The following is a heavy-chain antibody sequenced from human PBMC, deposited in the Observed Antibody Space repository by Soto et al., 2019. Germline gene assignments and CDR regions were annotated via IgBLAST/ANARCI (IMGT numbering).Heavy chain of an antibody. Sequence: GGSLRLSCAAPGFTFSSYSMNWVRQAPGKGLEWVSSISSSSSYIYYADSVKGRFTISRDNAKNSLYLQMNSLRAEDTAVYYCARDMFYGAARFYYYYGMDVWGQGTTVTVSS. CDR2: ISSSSSYI. CDR3: ARDMFYGAARFYYYYGMDV. CDR1: GFTFSSYS. D-gene: IGHD6-6*01. V-gene: IGHV3-21*01. J-gene: IGHJ6*02.